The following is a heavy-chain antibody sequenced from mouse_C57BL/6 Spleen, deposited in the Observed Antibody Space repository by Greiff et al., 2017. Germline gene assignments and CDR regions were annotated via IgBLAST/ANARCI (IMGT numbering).Heavy chain of an antibody. CDR1: GYAFSSSW. D-gene: IGHD1-1*01. CDR3: ARNPYYGSSPWFAY. V-gene: IGHV1-82*01. J-gene: IGHJ3*01. CDR2: IYPGDGDT. Sequence: VQLQQSGPELVKPGASVKISCKASGYAFSSSWMNWVKQRPGKGLEWIGRIYPGDGDTNYNGKFKGKATLTADKSSSTAYMQLSSLTSEDSAVYFCARNPYYGSSPWFAYWGQGTLVTVSA.